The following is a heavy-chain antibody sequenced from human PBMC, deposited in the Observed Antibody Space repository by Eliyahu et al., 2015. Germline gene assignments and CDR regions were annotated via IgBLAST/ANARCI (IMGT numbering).Heavy chain of an antibody. D-gene: IGHD1-26*01. J-gene: IGHJ3*02. Sequence: QLQLQESGPGLVKPSETLSLTCTVSGXXIXSXSYYWGWIRQPPGKGLEWIGRIYYSWSTYYNPSLKSRVTISVDTSKNQFSLKLSSVTAADTAVYYCATASGGSYYFWSEFRSGAFDIWGQGTMVTVSS. V-gene: IGHV4-39*01. CDR3: ATASGGSYYFWSEFRSGAFDI. CDR1: GXXIXSXSYY. CDR2: IYYSWST.